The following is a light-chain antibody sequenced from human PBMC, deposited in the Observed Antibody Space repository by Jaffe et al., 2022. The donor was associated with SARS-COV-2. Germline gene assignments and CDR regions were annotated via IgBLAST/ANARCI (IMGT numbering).Light chain of an antibody. V-gene: IGKV3-15*01. Sequence: EIVLTQSPATLSVSPGERTTLSCRASQSVSTNLAWYQQKRGQAPRLLIYGASTRASGIPARFSGGGSGTQFTLTISSLQSEDFAVYYCLQYNNWPPYTFGQGTTLEIK. CDR3: LQYNNWPPYT. CDR2: GAS. J-gene: IGKJ2*01. CDR1: QSVSTN.